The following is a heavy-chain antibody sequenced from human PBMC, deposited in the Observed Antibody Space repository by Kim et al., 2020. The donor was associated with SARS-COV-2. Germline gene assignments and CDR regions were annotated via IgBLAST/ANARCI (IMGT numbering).Heavy chain of an antibody. CDR3: TRDQPDYYGSGTYTRGDAFDI. CDR1: GFTFGDYA. V-gene: IGHV3-49*03. Sequence: GGSLRLSCTASGFTFGDYAMSWFRQAPGKGLEWVGFIRSKAYGGTTEYAASVKGRFTISRDDSKSIAYLQMNSLKTEDTAVYYCTRDQPDYYGSGTYTRGDAFDIWGQGTMVTVSS. CDR2: IRSKAYGGTT. D-gene: IGHD3-10*01. J-gene: IGHJ3*02.